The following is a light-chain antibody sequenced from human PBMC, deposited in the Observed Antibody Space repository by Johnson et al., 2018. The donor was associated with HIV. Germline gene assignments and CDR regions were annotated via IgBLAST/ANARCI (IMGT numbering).Light chain of an antibody. CDR3: GTWDSSLIAYYV. Sequence: QSVLTQPPSVSAAPGQKVTISCSGSSSNIGNNYVSWYQQLPGTAPKLLIYDNNKRPSGIPDRFSGSKSGTSATLGITGLQTGDEADFDCGTWDSSLIAYYVFGTGTKVTVL. CDR2: DNN. V-gene: IGLV1-51*01. J-gene: IGLJ1*01. CDR1: SSNIGNNY.